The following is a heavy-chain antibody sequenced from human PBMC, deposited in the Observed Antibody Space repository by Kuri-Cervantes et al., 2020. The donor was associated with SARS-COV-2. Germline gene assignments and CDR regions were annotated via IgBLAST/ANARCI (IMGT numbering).Heavy chain of an antibody. V-gene: IGHV3-49*04. CDR1: GFTFSSYE. J-gene: IGHJ6*02. CDR3: TRNELVYYYYGMDV. CDR2: IRSKANGGTT. D-gene: IGHD2-8*02. Sequence: LSLTCAASGFTFSSYEMNWVRQAPGKGLEWVGFIRSKANGGTTTYAASVKGRITISRDNSKSIAYLQMNSLKTEDTAVYYCTRNELVYYYYGMDVRGQGTTVTVSS.